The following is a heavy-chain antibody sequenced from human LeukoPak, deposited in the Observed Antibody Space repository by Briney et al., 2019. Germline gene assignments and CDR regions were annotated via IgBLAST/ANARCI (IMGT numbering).Heavy chain of an antibody. CDR3: ARGGLRAAAGIEWGYFDY. CDR1: GYTFTSYD. Sequence: ASVKVSCKASGYTFTSYDINWVRQATGQGLEWMGWMNPNSGNTGYAQKFQGRVTMTRNTSISTAYMELSSLRSEDTAVYYCARGGLRAAAGIEWGYFDYWGQGTLVTVSS. V-gene: IGHV1-8*01. D-gene: IGHD6-13*01. J-gene: IGHJ4*02. CDR2: MNPNSGNT.